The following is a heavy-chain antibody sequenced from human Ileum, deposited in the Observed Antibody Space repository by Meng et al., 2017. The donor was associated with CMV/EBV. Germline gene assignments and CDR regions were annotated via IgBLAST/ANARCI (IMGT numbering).Heavy chain of an antibody. CDR2: LNTGGGA. J-gene: IGHJ2*01. CDR1: GFTFSTNA. D-gene: IGHD1-26*01. CDR3: AKDKAGARTYWYFDL. V-gene: IGHV3-23*01. Sequence: GGSLRLSCVASGFTFSTNAMGWVRQAPGKGLEWVSTLNTGGGAYYADSVKGRFTISRDNSKNTLYLQMNSLRAEDTAVYHCAKDKAGARTYWYFDLWGRGTQVTVSS.